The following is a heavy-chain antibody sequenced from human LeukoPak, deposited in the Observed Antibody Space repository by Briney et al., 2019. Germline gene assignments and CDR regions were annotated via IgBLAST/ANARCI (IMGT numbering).Heavy chain of an antibody. V-gene: IGHV1-69*06. CDR1: GGTFSSYA. Sequence: SVKVSCKASGGTFSSYAISWVRQAPGQGLEWMGGIIPIFGTANYAQKFQGRVTITADKSTSTAYMELSSLRSEDTAVYYCARDHPLEEFEGSSSPNWFDPWGQGTLVTVSS. CDR3: ARDHPLEEFEGSSSPNWFDP. J-gene: IGHJ5*02. CDR2: IIPIFGTA. D-gene: IGHD6-6*01.